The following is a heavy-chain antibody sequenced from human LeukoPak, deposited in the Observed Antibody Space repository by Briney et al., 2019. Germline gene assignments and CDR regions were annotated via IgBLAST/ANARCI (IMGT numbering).Heavy chain of an antibody. CDR1: GFTFSNYW. Sequence: GGSLRLSCAASGFTFSNYWMSWVRQAPGRGLEWVAHINQDGSEERYMDSVKARFIISRDKVKNSLSLQMDSLRAEDTAVYYCVRDGGVSGYDLLDYWGQGTLVTVSS. J-gene: IGHJ4*02. CDR2: INQDGSEE. V-gene: IGHV3-7*01. CDR3: VRDGGVSGYDLLDY. D-gene: IGHD5-12*01.